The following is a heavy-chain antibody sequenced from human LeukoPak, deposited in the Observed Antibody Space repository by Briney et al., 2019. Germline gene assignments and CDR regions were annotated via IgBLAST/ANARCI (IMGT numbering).Heavy chain of an antibody. CDR3: ARGPRWLQDYFNY. CDR2: IYYSGST. Sequence: SETLSLTCTVSGGSISSSTYYWGWIRQPPGKGLEWIGSIYYSGSTYYNPSLKSRVTISVDTSKNQFSLKLSSVTAADTAGYYCARGPRWLQDYFNYWGQGTLVTVSS. J-gene: IGHJ4*02. D-gene: IGHD5-24*01. CDR1: GGSISSSTYY. V-gene: IGHV4-39*07.